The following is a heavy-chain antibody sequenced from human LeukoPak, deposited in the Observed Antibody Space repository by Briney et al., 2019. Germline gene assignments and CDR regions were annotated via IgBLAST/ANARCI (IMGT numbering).Heavy chain of an antibody. J-gene: IGHJ6*04. D-gene: IGHD3-10*02. V-gene: IGHV3-23*01. Sequence: GSLRLSCAASGFTFSSYAMNWVRQAPGKGLEWVSAISGGGGSIYYADSVKGRFTISRDNAKNSLYLQMNSLRAEDTAVYYCAELGITMIGGVWGKGTTVTISS. CDR1: GFTFSSYA. CDR3: AELGITMIGGV. CDR2: ISGGGGSI.